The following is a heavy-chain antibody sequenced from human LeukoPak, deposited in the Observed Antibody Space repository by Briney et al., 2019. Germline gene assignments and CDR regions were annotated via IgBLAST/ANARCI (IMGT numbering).Heavy chain of an antibody. Sequence: GGSLRLSCAASGFTFSSYAMSWVRQAPGKGLDWVSAISGSGGSTYYADSVKGRFTISRDNSKNTLYLQMNSLRAEDTAVYYCAKPYSSSWSYYFDYWGQGTLVTVSS. J-gene: IGHJ4*02. CDR1: GFTFSSYA. CDR2: ISGSGGST. CDR3: AKPYSSSWSYYFDY. D-gene: IGHD6-13*01. V-gene: IGHV3-23*01.